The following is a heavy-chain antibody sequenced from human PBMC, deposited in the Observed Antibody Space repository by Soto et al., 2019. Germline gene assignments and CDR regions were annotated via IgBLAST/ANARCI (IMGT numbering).Heavy chain of an antibody. Sequence: EVQLVESGGGLVQPGRSLRLSCAASGFTFDDYAMHWVRQAPGKGLEWVSGISWNSGSIGYADSVKGRFTISRDNAKNSLYLQMNSLRAEDTALYYCAKDRRYCSGGSCGGMDVWGQGTTVTVSS. CDR3: AKDRRYCSGGSCGGMDV. D-gene: IGHD2-15*01. V-gene: IGHV3-9*01. CDR1: GFTFDDYA. J-gene: IGHJ6*02. CDR2: ISWNSGSI.